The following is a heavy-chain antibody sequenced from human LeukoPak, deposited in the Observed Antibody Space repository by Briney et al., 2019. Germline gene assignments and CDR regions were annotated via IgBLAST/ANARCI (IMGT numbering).Heavy chain of an antibody. CDR1: GYSISSGYY. D-gene: IGHD1-26*01. J-gene: IGHJ4*02. CDR2: IYHSGST. CDR3: ARHSLDSGSFLLFDY. V-gene: IGHV4-38-2*02. Sequence: SETLSLTCTVSGYSISSGYYWGWIRQPPGKGLEWIGSIYHSGSTYYNPSLKSRVTISVDTSKNQFSLKLSSVTAADTAMYYCARHSLDSGSFLLFDYWGQGTLVTVSS.